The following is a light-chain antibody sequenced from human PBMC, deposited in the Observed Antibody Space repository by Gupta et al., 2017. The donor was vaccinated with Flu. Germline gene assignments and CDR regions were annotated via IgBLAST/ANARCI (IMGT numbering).Light chain of an antibody. CDR1: TGAVTSDYY. J-gene: IGLJ2*01. Sequence: QPVVTQEPSLTVSPGSTGTPTCASSTGAVTSDYYPAWFQQKPGQPPRALIYSTRHKHSWTPARFSGSLLGGKAALTLSGVQPEDEAQYYCLIYYAAAVVFGGGTKLTVL. CDR2: STR. V-gene: IGLV7-43*01. CDR3: LIYYAAAVV.